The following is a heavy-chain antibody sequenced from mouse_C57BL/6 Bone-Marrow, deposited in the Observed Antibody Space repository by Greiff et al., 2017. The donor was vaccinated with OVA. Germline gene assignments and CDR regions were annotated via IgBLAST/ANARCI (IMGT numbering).Heavy chain of an antibody. Sequence: EVKLVESGPGMVKPSQSLSLTCTVTGYSITSGYDWHWIRHFPGNKLEWMGYIRYSGSTNYNPSLKSRLSITHDTSKNHFFLKLNTVTTEDTATYYCAKEYDGSSYWYFDVWGTGTTVTVSS. J-gene: IGHJ1*03. CDR2: IRYSGST. CDR3: AKEYDGSSYWYFDV. D-gene: IGHD1-1*01. V-gene: IGHV3-1*01. CDR1: GYSITSGYD.